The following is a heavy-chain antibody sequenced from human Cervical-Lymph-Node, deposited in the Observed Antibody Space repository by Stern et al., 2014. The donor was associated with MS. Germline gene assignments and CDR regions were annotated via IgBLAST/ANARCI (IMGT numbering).Heavy chain of an antibody. V-gene: IGHV1-24*01. J-gene: IGHJ4*02. CDR2: FDPEDGVA. CDR1: GYSLTELS. Sequence: VQLLESGADVKKPGASVKISCKVSGYSLTELSMHWVRQAPGKGLEWMGGFDPEDGVAVYSEKFQDRVIMTEDTSTDTAYMELSSLRSEDTAVYYCALQYGSFDYWGQGTLVTVSS. CDR3: ALQYGSFDY. D-gene: IGHD4-17*01.